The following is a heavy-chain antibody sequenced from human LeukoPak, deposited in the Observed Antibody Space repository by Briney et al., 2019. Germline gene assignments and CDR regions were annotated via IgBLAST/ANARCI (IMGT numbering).Heavy chain of an antibody. CDR1: GYTLTELS. V-gene: IGHV1-24*01. J-gene: IGHJ5*02. D-gene: IGHD3-10*01. CDR3: ATEGRSGSYGWFDP. Sequence: ASVKVSCKVSGYTLTELSMHWVRLAPGKGLEWMGGFDPEDGETIYAQKFQGRVTMTEDTSTDTAYMELSSLRSEDTAVYYCATEGRSGSYGWFDPWGQGALVTVSS. CDR2: FDPEDGET.